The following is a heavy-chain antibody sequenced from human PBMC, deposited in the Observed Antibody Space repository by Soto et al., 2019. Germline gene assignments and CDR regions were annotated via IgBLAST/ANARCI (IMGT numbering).Heavy chain of an antibody. J-gene: IGHJ6*02. D-gene: IGHD5-12*01. CDR2: ISAYNGNT. V-gene: IGHV1-18*04. CDR1: GYTFTSYG. Sequence: ASVKVSCKASGYTFTSYGISWVRQAPGQWLEWMGWISAYNGNTNYAQKLQGRVTMTTDTSTSTAYMELRSLRSDDTAVYYCARDLVASGYYYYYGMDVWGQGTTVTVSS. CDR3: ARDLVASGYYYYYGMDV.